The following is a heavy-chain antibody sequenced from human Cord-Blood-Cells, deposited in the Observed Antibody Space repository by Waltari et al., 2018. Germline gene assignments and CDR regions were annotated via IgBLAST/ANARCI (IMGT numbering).Heavy chain of an antibody. V-gene: IGHV1-2*02. J-gene: IGHJ3*02. D-gene: IGHD6-6*01. Sequence: QVQLVQSGAEVKKPGASVKVSCKASGYTFTGYYMHWVRQAPGQGLEWMGWINPNSGGTNYAQKFQGRVTMTRDTSISTAYRELSRLRSDDTAVYYCARDLDSSSSGVFIAFDIWGQGTMVTVSS. CDR3: ARDLDSSSSGVFIAFDI. CDR1: GYTFTGYY. CDR2: INPNSGGT.